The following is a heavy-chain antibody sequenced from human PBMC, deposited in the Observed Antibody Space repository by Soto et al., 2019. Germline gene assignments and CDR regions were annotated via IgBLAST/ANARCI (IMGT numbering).Heavy chain of an antibody. CDR2: TSHGGSNE. V-gene: IGHV3-30*18. Sequence: PGGSLRLSCAASGFNLCNNGIHWVRQAPGKGLEWVAITSHGGSNEYIADYVQGRFTISRDNTKNTLWLQMSSLRVEDTAVYYCVKGLWSGNSPLEYWGQGTLVTVSS. D-gene: IGHD3-3*01. CDR1: GFNLCNNG. J-gene: IGHJ4*02. CDR3: VKGLWSGNSPLEY.